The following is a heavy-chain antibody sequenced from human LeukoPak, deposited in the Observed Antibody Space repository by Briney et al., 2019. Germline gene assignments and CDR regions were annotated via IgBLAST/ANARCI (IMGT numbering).Heavy chain of an antibody. CDR3: ARGAGITIFGVVTYNWFDP. Sequence: PSETLSLTCAVYGGSFSGYYWSWIRQPPGKGLERIGEINHSGSTNYNPSLKSRVTISVDTSKNQFSLKLSSVTAADTAVYYCARGAGITIFGVVTYNWFDPWGQGTLVTVSS. D-gene: IGHD3-3*01. V-gene: IGHV4-34*01. CDR2: INHSGST. J-gene: IGHJ5*02. CDR1: GGSFSGYY.